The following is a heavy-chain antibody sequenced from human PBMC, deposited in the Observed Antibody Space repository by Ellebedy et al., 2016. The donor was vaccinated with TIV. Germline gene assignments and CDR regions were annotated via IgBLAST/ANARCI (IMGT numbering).Heavy chain of an antibody. V-gene: IGHV3-49*04. J-gene: IGHJ6*02. D-gene: IGHD6-13*01. CDR1: GFPLGDYA. Sequence: GGSLTLSXTASGFPLGDYATSWVRQAPGKGLEWVSFIRSKAYGGPSEYAASVRGRFTISRDDSKSIAYLQMNSLKAEDTAVYYYTRDLTTLAAAGTGIYYYTMDVWGQGTTVTVSS. CDR2: IRSKAYGGPS. CDR3: TRDLTTLAAAGTGIYYYTMDV.